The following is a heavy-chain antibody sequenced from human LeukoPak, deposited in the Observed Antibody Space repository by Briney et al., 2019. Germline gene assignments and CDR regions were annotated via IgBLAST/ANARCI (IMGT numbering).Heavy chain of an antibody. D-gene: IGHD5-24*01. CDR1: GDSISSGSYY. CDR3: AKDRGDGYNSGYFVY. J-gene: IGHJ4*02. V-gene: IGHV4-61*02. CDR2: IYTSGST. Sequence: KPSETLSLTCTVSGDSISSGSYYWSWIRQPAGKGLEWIGRIYTSGSTDYNPSLKSRVTISVDTSKNQFSLKLSSVTAADTAVYYCAKDRGDGYNSGYFVYWGQGTLVTVSS.